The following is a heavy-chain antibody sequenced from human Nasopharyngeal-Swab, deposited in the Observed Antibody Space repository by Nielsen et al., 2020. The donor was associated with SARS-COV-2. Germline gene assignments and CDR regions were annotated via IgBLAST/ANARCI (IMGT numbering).Heavy chain of an antibody. J-gene: IGHJ4*02. CDR1: GFTSSSYA. CDR3: AKLTEVGTFFDY. D-gene: IGHD1-26*01. V-gene: IGHV3-23*01. Sequence: GESLKISCAASGFTSSSYAMSWVRQAPGKGLEWVSTISGSGGSTYYADSVKGRFTISIDNSKNTLYLQMTSLRAEDTAVYYCAKLTEVGTFFDYWGQGTLVTVSS. CDR2: ISGSGGST.